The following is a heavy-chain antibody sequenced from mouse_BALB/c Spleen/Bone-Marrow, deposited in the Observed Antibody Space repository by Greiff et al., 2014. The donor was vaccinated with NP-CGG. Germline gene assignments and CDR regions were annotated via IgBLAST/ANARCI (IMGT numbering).Heavy chain of an antibody. Sequence: VQLEESGAELVRSGASVRLSCTASGFNIKDSYMHWVKQRPELGLEWIGRIDPENGDIVIAPQLQGKATMTADPSSNTAYLQLNRLASDDISVCSCNRWVVTTIAYWGQGTLVTVSA. CDR1: GFNIKDSY. CDR2: IDPENGDI. J-gene: IGHJ3*01. D-gene: IGHD2-12*01. CDR3: NRWVVTTIAY. V-gene: IGHV14-4*02.